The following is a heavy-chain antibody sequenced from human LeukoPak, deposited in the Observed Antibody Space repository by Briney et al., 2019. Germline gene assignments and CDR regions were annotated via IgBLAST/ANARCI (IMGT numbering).Heavy chain of an antibody. CDR3: ARQAGSGSYSHFDY. V-gene: IGHV4-31*03. Sequence: PSETLSLTCTVSGGSISSGGYYWSWIRQHPGKGLEWIGYIYYSGSTYYNPSLKSRVTISVDTSKNRFSLKLSSVTAADTAVYYCARQAGSGSYSHFDYWGQGTLVTVSS. D-gene: IGHD3-10*01. CDR1: GGSISSGGYY. J-gene: IGHJ4*02. CDR2: IYYSGST.